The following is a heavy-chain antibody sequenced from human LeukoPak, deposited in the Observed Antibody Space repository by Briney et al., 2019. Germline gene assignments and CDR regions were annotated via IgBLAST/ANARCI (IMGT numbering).Heavy chain of an antibody. J-gene: IGHJ4*02. CDR3: AKARGYYDSSGPRG. CDR2: ISGSGGST. Sequence: GGSLRLSCAASGFTFSSYAMSWVRQAPGKGLEWVSAISGSGGSTYYADSVKGRFTISRDNSKNTLYLQMNSLRAEDTAVYYCAKARGYYDSSGPRGWGQGTLFTVSS. CDR1: GFTFSSYA. V-gene: IGHV3-23*01. D-gene: IGHD3-22*01.